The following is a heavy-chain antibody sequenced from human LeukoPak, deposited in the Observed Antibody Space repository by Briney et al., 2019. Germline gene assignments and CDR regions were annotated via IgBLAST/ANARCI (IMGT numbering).Heavy chain of an antibody. J-gene: IGHJ4*02. CDR3: AKDPNAYCSSTSCYGPHFDY. D-gene: IGHD2-2*01. CDR2: ISGSGGST. V-gene: IGHV3-23*01. CDR1: GLAFSDYW. Sequence: PGGSLRLSCAASGLAFSDYWMSWVRQAPGKGLEWVSAISGSGGSTYYADSVKGRFTISRDNSKNTLYLQMNSLRAEDTAVYYYAKDPNAYCSSTSCYGPHFDYWGQGTLVTVSS.